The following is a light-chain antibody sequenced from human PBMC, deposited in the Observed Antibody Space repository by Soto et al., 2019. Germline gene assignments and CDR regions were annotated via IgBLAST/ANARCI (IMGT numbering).Light chain of an antibody. Sequence: IQMTQSPSSLSASVGDRVTITCRASQSISTYLNWYQQKSGKAPNLLIYAASSLQSGVPSRFSGIGSGTDFPLPISRLRPEGFVTLCWQQTYSSPLYFFGQGTKLEIK. CDR1: QSISTY. V-gene: IGKV1-39*01. J-gene: IGKJ2*01. CDR2: AAS. CDR3: QQTYSSPLYF.